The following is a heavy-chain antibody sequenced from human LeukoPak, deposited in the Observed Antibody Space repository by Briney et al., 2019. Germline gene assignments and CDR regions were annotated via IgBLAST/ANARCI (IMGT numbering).Heavy chain of an antibody. CDR1: GFSLSTSGVG. CDR2: IYWYDDK. J-gene: IGHJ5*02. D-gene: IGHD3-10*01. Sequence: ASGPTLVKPTQTLTLTCTFSGFSLSTSGVGVGWIRQPPGKALEWLALIYWYDDKRYSPSLKSRLTITTDTSKNQVVLTMTNMDPVDTATYYCAHRVVRGVINWFDPWGQGTLVTVSS. CDR3: AHRVVRGVINWFDP. V-gene: IGHV2-5*01.